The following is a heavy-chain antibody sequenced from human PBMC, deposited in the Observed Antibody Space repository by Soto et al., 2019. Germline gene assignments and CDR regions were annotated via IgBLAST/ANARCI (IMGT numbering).Heavy chain of an antibody. V-gene: IGHV1-2*02. D-gene: IGHD6-13*01. CDR1: GYTFTGYC. CDR2: INPNSGGT. J-gene: IGHJ6*02. Sequence: ASVKVSCKASGYTFTGYCMHWVLQAPGQGLEWMGWINPNSGGTNYAQKFQGRVTMTRDTSISTAYMELSRLRSDDTAVYYCDVLAAAGSLDHYYYYGLDVWAQGPTVPVS. CDR3: DVLAAAGSLDHYYYYGLDV.